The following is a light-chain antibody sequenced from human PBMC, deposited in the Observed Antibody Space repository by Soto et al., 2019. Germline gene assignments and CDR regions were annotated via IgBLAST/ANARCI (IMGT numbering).Light chain of an antibody. J-gene: IGKJ2*01. Sequence: AIRMTQSPSSISASTGDRVTITCRASQGISSFLAWYQQKPGKAPKLLNYAAATLQRGAPSRFSASGSGTAFTLTISRLQSEDVATYFCQQYLSYPYNFGQGTKLEI. CDR1: QGISSF. V-gene: IGKV1-8*01. CDR2: AAA. CDR3: QQYLSYPYN.